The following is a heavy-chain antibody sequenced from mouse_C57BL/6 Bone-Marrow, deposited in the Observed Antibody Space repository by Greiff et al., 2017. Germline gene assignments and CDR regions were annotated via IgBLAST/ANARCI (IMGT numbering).Heavy chain of an antibody. CDR3: ARWNYYGSSYY. V-gene: IGHV1-64*01. J-gene: IGHJ2*01. CDR1: GYTFTSYW. Sequence: QVQLQQPGAELVKPGASVKLSCKASGYTFTSYWMHWVKQRPGQGLEWIGMIHPNSGSTNYNEKFKSKATLTVDKSSSTAYMQLSSLTSEDSAVYYCARWNYYGSSYYWGQGTTLTVSS. CDR2: IHPNSGST. D-gene: IGHD1-1*01.